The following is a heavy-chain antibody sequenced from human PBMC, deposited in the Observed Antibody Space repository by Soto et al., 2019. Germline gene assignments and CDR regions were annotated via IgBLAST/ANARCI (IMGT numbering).Heavy chain of an antibody. CDR1: TRYR. V-gene: IGHV1-3*01. J-gene: IGHJ4*02. CDR3: ARDIGGSRDY. CDR2: INAGNGNT. Sequence: TRYRRQRLRQAARQRLEWMGWINAGNGNTKYSQKFQGRVTITRDTSASTAYMELSSLRSEDTAVYDCARDIGGSRDYWVQGRLVTVSS. D-gene: IGHD1-26*01.